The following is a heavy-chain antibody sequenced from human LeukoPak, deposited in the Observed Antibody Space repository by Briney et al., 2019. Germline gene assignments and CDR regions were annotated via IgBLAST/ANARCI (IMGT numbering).Heavy chain of an antibody. Sequence: SETLSLTCTVSGGSISSYYWSWIRQPAGKGLEWIGRIYATGSTSYNPSLKSRVTISVDKSKNQFSLKLSSVTAADTAVYYRARDRDYYDSSGYQPWGQGTLVTVSS. J-gene: IGHJ5*02. V-gene: IGHV4-4*07. D-gene: IGHD3-22*01. CDR1: GGSISSYY. CDR2: IYATGST. CDR3: ARDRDYYDSSGYQP.